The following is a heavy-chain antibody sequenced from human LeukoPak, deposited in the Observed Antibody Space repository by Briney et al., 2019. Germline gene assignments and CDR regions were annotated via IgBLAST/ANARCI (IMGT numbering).Heavy chain of an antibody. Sequence: GESLKISCKGGGYSFTSYWIGGVRQLRGGGVGLGGIIYPGESDTRYRPSVQGEVTILAHKSISTAYLQWSSLKASDTARYYCASRTGGFGELFAFDIWGQGTMVTVSS. V-gene: IGHV5-51*01. CDR3: ASRTGGFGELFAFDI. CDR1: GYSFTSYW. D-gene: IGHD3-10*01. J-gene: IGHJ3*02. CDR2: IYPGESDT.